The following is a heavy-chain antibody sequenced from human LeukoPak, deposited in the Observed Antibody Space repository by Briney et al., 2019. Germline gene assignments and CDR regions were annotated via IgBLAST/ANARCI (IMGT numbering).Heavy chain of an antibody. Sequence: GASVKVSCKASGYTFTSYAMHWVRQAPGQRLEWMGWINAGNGNTKYSQKFQGRVTITADESTSTAYMELSSLRSEDTAVYYCARSHFNCSGGSCYVFNWFDPWGQGTLVTVSS. CDR2: INAGNGNT. CDR1: GYTFTSYA. CDR3: ARSHFNCSGGSCYVFNWFDP. J-gene: IGHJ5*02. V-gene: IGHV1-3*01. D-gene: IGHD2-15*01.